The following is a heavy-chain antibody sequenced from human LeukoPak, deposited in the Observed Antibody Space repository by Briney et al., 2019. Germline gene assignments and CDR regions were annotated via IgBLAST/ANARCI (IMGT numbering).Heavy chain of an antibody. CDR1: GYSFTSYW. CDR3: ARLQHRYSGSYHLDY. J-gene: IGHJ4*02. V-gene: IGHV5-51*01. Sequence: GESLQISCKGSGYSFTSYWIGWVRQMPGKGLEWMGIIYPGDSDTRYSPSFQGQVTISADKSISTAYLQWSSLKASDTAMRYCARLQHRYSGSYHLDYWGQGTLVTVSS. D-gene: IGHD1-26*01. CDR2: IYPGDSDT.